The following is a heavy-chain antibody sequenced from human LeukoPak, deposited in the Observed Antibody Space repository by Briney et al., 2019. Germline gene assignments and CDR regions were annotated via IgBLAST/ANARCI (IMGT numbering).Heavy chain of an antibody. J-gene: IGHJ4*02. V-gene: IGHV3-53*01. CDR3: ARSGRWGSDY. CDR2: IYSGGST. Sequence: PGGSLRLSCAASGFTVSSYYMSGVRQAPGKGLEWVSLIYSGGSTYYADSVKGRFTISRDNSKNTLYLQMNSLRAEDTAVYYCARSGRWGSDYWGQGTLVTVSS. CDR1: GFTVSSYY. D-gene: IGHD7-27*01.